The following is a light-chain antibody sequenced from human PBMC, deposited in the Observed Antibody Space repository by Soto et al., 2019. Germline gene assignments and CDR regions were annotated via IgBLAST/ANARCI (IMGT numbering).Light chain of an antibody. CDR1: QSISTI. CDR3: QQYIKWPRT. Sequence: EIVMTQSPATLSVSPGERATLSCRASQSISTILAWYQQRPGQAPRLLMYGASTRAAGIPARFSGSGSGTEFTLTISSLQSEDFAVYYCQQYIKWPRTFGQGTKVDIK. V-gene: IGKV3-15*01. J-gene: IGKJ2*01. CDR2: GAS.